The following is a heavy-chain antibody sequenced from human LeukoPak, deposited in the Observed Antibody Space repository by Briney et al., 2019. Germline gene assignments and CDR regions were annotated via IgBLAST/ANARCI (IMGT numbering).Heavy chain of an antibody. J-gene: IGHJ4*02. D-gene: IGHD3-3*01. V-gene: IGHV4-59*01. CDR1: GGSISSYY. Sequence: PSETLSLTCTVSGGSISSYYWSWIRQPPGKGLEWIGYIYYSGSTNYNPSLKSRVTISVDTSKNQFSLKLSSVTAADTAVYYCARAHQSYYDFWSGYPSPYYFDYWGQGTLVTVSS. CDR3: ARAHQSYYDFWSGYPSPYYFDY. CDR2: IYYSGST.